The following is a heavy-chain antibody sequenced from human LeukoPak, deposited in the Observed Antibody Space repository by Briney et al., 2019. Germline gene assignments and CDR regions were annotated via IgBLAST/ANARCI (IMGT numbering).Heavy chain of an antibody. D-gene: IGHD2-21*01. J-gene: IGHJ4*02. Sequence: GGSLRLSCAASGFTFSLYTMHWVRQAPGKGLECVSVISGDGVNTYYANSVKGRFTISRDNSKNTLYLGMGSLRAEDRAVYYCARDAAYVTFDYWGQGTLVTVSS. CDR2: ISGDGVNT. CDR3: ARDAAYVTFDY. CDR1: GFTFSLYT. V-gene: IGHV3-64*01.